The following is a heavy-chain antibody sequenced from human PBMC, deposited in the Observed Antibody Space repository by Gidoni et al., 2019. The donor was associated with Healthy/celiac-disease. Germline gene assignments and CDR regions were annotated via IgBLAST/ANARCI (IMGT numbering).Heavy chain of an antibody. CDR1: GGSISSYY. D-gene: IGHD2-2*02. Sequence: QVQLQESGPGLVKPSETLSLTCTVSGGSISSYYWSWIRQPPGKGLEWIGYIYYSGSTNYNPSLKSRVTISVDTSKNQFSLKLSSVTAADTAVYYCARGIVVVPAAIMVLNYYMDVWGKGTTVTVSS. CDR2: IYYSGST. CDR3: ARGIVVVPAAIMVLNYYMDV. V-gene: IGHV4-59*01. J-gene: IGHJ6*03.